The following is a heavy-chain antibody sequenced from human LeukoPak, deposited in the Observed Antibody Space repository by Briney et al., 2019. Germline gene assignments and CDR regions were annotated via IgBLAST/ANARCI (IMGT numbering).Heavy chain of an antibody. D-gene: IGHD4/OR15-4a*01. J-gene: IGHJ4*02. Sequence: GGSLRLSCAASGFIFSTYAMNWVRQAPGKGLEWVSTISGSGGSTYYADSVKGRFTIPRDNAKNTLYLQMNSLRAEDTAVYYCAKEYGASRWGQGTLVTVSS. CDR1: GFIFSTYA. V-gene: IGHV3-23*01. CDR3: AKEYGASR. CDR2: ISGSGGST.